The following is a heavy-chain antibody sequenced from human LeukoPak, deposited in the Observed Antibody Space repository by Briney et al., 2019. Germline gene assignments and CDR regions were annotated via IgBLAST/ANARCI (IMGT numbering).Heavy chain of an antibody. CDR1: GFTFSSYE. J-gene: IGHJ5*02. CDR2: ISSSGTTI. D-gene: IGHD2-15*01. V-gene: IGHV3-48*03. Sequence: GGSLRLSCAASGFTFSSYEINWVRQAPGKGLEWVSYISSSGTTIYYADSVKGRFTISRDNAKNSLYLQMNSLRAEDTAVYYCARIVVPGLGLDPWGQGTLVTVSP. CDR3: ARIVVPGLGLDP.